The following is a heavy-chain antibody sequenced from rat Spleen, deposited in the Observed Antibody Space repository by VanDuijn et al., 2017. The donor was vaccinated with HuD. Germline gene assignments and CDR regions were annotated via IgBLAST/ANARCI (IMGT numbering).Heavy chain of an antibody. CDR3: ARRHYGYTDYFDY. CDR2: ISYGDSSGHSST. CDR1: GFTFSNYG. D-gene: IGHD1-11*01. V-gene: IGHV5-25*01. J-gene: IGHJ2*01. Sequence: EVQLVDSGGGLVQPGRSMKLSCAASGFTFSNYGMAWVRQAPKRGLEWVAYISYGDSSGHSSTYYRDSVKGRFTISRDNTKSTLSLQMDSLRSEDTATYYCARRHYGYTDYFDYWGQGVMVPVSS.